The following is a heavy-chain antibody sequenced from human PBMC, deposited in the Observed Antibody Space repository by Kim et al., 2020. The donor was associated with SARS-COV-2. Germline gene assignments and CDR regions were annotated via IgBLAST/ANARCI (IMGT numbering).Heavy chain of an antibody. Sequence: ASVKVSCKASGYTFTDYYIHWVRQAPGQGLEWMGRINPKSGVTNHAQKFRGRVTVSRDTSITTAFMELSRLRSDDTAVYFCARGSLYGKLDYWGQGALVTVSS. CDR2: INPKSGVT. J-gene: IGHJ4*02. V-gene: IGHV1-2*06. D-gene: IGHD3-16*02. CDR3: ARGSLYGKLDY. CDR1: GYTFTDYY.